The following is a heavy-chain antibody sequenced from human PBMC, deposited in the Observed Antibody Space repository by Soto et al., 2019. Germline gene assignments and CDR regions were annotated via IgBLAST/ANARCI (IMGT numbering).Heavy chain of an antibody. J-gene: IGHJ6*02. CDR1: GFTFSSYD. V-gene: IGHV3-13*04. D-gene: IGHD2-2*01. Sequence: GGSLRLSCAASGFTFSSYDMHWVRQATGKGLEWVSAIGTAGDTYYPGSVKGRFTISRVNSKNTLYLQMNSLRAEDTAVYYCAKDLRKVDSYQLIVWGQGTTVTVSS. CDR3: AKDLRKVDSYQLIV. CDR2: IGTAGDT.